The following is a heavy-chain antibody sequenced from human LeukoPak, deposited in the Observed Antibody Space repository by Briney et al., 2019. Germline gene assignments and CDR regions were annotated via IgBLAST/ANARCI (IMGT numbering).Heavy chain of an antibody. J-gene: IGHJ3*02. V-gene: IGHV3-7*01. CDR1: GFTFSTYW. CDR2: INQDGSRK. D-gene: IGHD2-2*01. CDR3: ARLVVVPAATPDAFDI. Sequence: PGGSLRLSCAASGFTFSTYWMTWVRQAPGKGLEWVANINQDGSRKDYVDSLKGRFTISRDNAKNSLYLQMNSLRADDTAVYYCARLVVVPAATPDAFDIWGQGTMVTVSS.